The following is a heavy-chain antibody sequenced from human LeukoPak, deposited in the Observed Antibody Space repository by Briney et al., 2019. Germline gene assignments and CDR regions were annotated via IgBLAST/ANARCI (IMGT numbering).Heavy chain of an antibody. Sequence: SETLSLTCTVSGGSISSSSYYWGWIRQPPGKGLEWIGSIYYSGSTYYNPSLKSRVTISVDTSKNQFSLKLGSVTAADTAVYYCARHLMANWFDPWGQGTLVTVSS. J-gene: IGHJ5*02. CDR1: GGSISSSSYY. D-gene: IGHD5-24*01. CDR3: ARHLMANWFDP. CDR2: IYYSGST. V-gene: IGHV4-39*01.